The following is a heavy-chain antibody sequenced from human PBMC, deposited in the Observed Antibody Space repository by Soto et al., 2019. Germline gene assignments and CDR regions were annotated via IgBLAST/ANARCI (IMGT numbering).Heavy chain of an antibody. J-gene: IGHJ6*02. Sequence: GGSLRLSCAASGWTLINYWMRWVRQAPGKGLVWVSRIDDEGTGTSYADSVKGRFTISRDNSKNTLYLQMNSLRAEDTAVYYWAREGVIAVAGPPDYYYGMDVWGQGTRVTFSS. D-gene: IGHD6-19*01. CDR3: AREGVIAVAGPPDYYYGMDV. CDR2: IDDEGTGT. V-gene: IGHV3-74*01. CDR1: GWTLINYW.